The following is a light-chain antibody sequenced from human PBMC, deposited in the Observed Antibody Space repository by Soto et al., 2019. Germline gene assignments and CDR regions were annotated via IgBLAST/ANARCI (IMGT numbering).Light chain of an antibody. CDR2: GAS. V-gene: IGKV3D-15*01. CDR1: QSVSSS. Sequence: EIVMTESPAPLSVSPGERATLSCRASQSVSSSLAWYQQKPGQAPRLLIYGASTRATGIPARFSGTGSGTECTLTISSLQSEDFAVYYCQQYNKWPLSFGQGTKVDIK. CDR3: QQYNKWPLS. J-gene: IGKJ1*01.